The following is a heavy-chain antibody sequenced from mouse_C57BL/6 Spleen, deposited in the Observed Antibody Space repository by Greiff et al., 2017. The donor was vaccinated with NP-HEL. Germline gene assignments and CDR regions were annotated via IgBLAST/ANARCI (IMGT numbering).Heavy chain of an antibody. D-gene: IGHD2-4*01. J-gene: IGHJ1*03. CDR3: ARGYDYDDWYFDV. CDR2: ISYDGSN. V-gene: IGHV3-6*01. Sequence: EVQLQESGPGLVKPSQSLSLTCSVTGYSITSGYYWNWIRQFPGNKLEWMGYISYDGSNNYNPSLKNRIPITRDTSKNQFFLKLNSVTTEDTATYYCARGYDYDDWYFDVWGTGTTVTVSS. CDR1: GYSITSGYY.